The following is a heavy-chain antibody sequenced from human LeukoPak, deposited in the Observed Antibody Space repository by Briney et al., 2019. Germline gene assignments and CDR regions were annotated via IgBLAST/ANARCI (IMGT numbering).Heavy chain of an antibody. Sequence: GGSLRLSCAASGFTFSSYSMNWVRQAPGKGLEWVSSISSSSSYIYHADSVKGRFTISRDNAKNSLYLQMNSLRAEDTAVYYCARDNEYYGSGSYYDWFDSWGQGTLVTVSS. J-gene: IGHJ5*01. D-gene: IGHD3-10*01. V-gene: IGHV3-21*01. CDR3: ARDNEYYGSGSYYDWFDS. CDR1: GFTFSSYS. CDR2: ISSSSSYI.